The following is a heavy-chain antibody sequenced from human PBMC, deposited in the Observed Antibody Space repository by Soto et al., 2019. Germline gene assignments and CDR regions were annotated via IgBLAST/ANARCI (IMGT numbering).Heavy chain of an antibody. CDR2: ISGSGGST. CDR1: GFTFSSYA. J-gene: IGHJ4*02. V-gene: IGHV3-23*01. CDR3: AKDRIDDYIWGSYFSG. Sequence: GGSLRLSCAASGFTFSSYAMSWVRQAPGKGLEWVSAISGSGGSTYYADSVKGRFTISRDNSKNTLYLQMNSLRAEDTAVYYCAKDRIDDYIWGSYFSGWGQGTLVTVSS. D-gene: IGHD3-16*01.